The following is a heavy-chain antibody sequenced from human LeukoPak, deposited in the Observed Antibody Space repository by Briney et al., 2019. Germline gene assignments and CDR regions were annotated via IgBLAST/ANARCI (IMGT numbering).Heavy chain of an antibody. CDR2: IRYDGRNK. V-gene: IGHV3-30*02. J-gene: IGHJ4*02. D-gene: IGHD3-22*01. CDR3: VKDRSFYYDSSGTSLSYYFDY. Sequence: CDMYWVRQAPGKGLEWVALIRYDGRNKYYADSVKGRFTISRDNSKNTLNLQMNSLSSEDTALYYCVKDRSFYYDSSGTSLSYYFDYWGQGTLVTVSS. CDR1: CD.